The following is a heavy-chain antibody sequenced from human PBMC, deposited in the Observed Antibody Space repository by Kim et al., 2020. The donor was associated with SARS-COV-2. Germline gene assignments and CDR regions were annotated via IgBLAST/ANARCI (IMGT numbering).Heavy chain of an antibody. D-gene: IGHD6-19*01. V-gene: IGHV4-4*07. CDR2: ST. Sequence: STTTHPSITSRVTMSVDTSKNQFSRKLSSVTAADTAVYYCADGSGWGFDYWGQGTLVTVSS. CDR3: ADGSGWGFDY. J-gene: IGHJ4*02.